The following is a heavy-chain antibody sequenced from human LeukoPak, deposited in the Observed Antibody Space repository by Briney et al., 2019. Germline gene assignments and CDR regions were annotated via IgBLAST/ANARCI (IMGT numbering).Heavy chain of an antibody. CDR1: GFTFSSYA. CDR2: ISGSGDNT. D-gene: IGHD2-15*01. Sequence: PGGSLRLSCSASGFTFSSYAMSWVRQAPGKGLEWVSAISGSGDNTFYADSVKGRFTISRDNSKNTLYLQMNSLRAEDTAVYYCAEDRVCSGGPCYFDYWGQGALVTVSS. V-gene: IGHV3-23*01. J-gene: IGHJ4*02. CDR3: AEDRVCSGGPCYFDY.